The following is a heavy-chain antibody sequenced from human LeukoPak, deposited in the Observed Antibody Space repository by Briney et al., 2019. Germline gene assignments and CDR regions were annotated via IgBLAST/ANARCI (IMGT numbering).Heavy chain of an antibody. J-gene: IGHJ6*03. D-gene: IGHD2-2*01. CDR1: GGSISSYY. CDR3: ARLRPDIVVVPAAIAYYYYYYMDV. Sequence: PSETLSLTCTVSGGSISSYYWSWIRQPPGKGLEWIGYIYYSGSTNYNPSLKSRVTISVDTSKNQFSLKLSSVTAADTAVYYCARLRPDIVVVPAAIAYYYYYYMDVWGKGTTVTISS. CDR2: IYYSGST. V-gene: IGHV4-59*01.